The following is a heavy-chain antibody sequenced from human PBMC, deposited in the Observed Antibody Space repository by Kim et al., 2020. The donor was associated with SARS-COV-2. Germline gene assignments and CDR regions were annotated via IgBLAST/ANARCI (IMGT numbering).Heavy chain of an antibody. Sequence: GGSLRLSCVGSGFSFSSYWMSWARQAPGKGLEWVSGINHDTAKIYYADSVRGRFTISRDNAKNSVYFQMNSLRAEDTAVYYCGDHDGRGHGTKATVSS. CDR3: GDHDG. J-gene: IGHJ6*02. CDR1: GFSFSSYW. CDR2: INHDTAKI. V-gene: IGHV3-7*01.